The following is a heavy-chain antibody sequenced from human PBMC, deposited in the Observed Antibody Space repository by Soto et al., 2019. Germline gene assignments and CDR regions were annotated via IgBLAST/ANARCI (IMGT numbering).Heavy chain of an antibody. D-gene: IGHD5-18*01. J-gene: IGHJ4*02. CDR3: ARRYGSCFDY. V-gene: IGHV4-59*08. CDR1: GGSISSYY. Sequence: QVQLQESGPGLVKPSETLSLTCTVSGGSISSYYWSWIRQPPGKGLEWIGYIYYSGSTNYNPSLTSRATISVDTSKHPFSLKLSSVTAADTAVYYCARRYGSCFDYWGQGTLVTVSS. CDR2: IYYSGST.